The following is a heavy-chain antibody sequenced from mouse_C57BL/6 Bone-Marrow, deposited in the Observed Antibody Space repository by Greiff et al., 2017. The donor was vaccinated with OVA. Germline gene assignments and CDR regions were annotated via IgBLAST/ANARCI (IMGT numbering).Heavy chain of an antibody. V-gene: IGHV5-9*01. CDR2: ISGGGGNT. CDR3: ARKNSYGSRDWYFDV. D-gene: IGHD1-1*01. J-gene: IGHJ1*03. Sequence: EVKLVESGGGLVKPGGSLKLSCAASGFTFSSYTMSWVRQTPEKRLEWVATISGGGGNTYYPDSVKGRFTISRDNAKNTLYLQMSSLRSEDTALYYCARKNSYGSRDWYFDVWGTGTTVTVSS. CDR1: GFTFSSYT.